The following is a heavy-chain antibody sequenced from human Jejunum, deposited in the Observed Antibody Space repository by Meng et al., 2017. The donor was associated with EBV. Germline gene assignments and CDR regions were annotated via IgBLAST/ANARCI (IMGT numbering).Heavy chain of an antibody. Sequence: HLQRWGPAWVKPSETLSLTRTVSGGSISSSSYYWGWIRQPPGKGLEWIGTYYNSGSTYYNPSLKSRVTISVDTSKNQFSLKLISVTAADTAAYYCARQGPSGRTFDYWGQGTLVTVSS. D-gene: IGHD1-26*01. CDR3: ARQGPSGRTFDY. J-gene: IGHJ4*02. CDR2: YYNSGST. V-gene: IGHV4-39*01. CDR1: GGSISSSSYY.